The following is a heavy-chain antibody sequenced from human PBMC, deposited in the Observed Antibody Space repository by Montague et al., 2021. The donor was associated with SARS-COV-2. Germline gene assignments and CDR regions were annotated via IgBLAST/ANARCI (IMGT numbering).Heavy chain of an antibody. V-gene: IGHV4-59*01. CDR2: IYYSGST. CDR1: GGSISGYY. D-gene: IGHD4-11*01. Sequence: SETLSLTCTVSGGSISGYYWSWIRQSPGKGLEWIGYIYYSGSTKYNPFLESRVTVSVDRSKNQVSLKLSSVTPADTAVYYCARHASYDYSKDLYYYYYYGMDVWGQGTTVTVSS. CDR3: ARHASYDYSKDLYYYYYYGMDV. J-gene: IGHJ6*02.